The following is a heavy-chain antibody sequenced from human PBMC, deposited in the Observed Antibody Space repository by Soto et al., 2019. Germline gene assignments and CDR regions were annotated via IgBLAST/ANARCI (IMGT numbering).Heavy chain of an antibody. V-gene: IGHV4-4*07. CDR1: GGYISSYY. CDR3: ARERGVCGSTGDYDQ. Sequence: PSETLSLTCSVSGGYISSYYWSWIRQPAGKGLEWIGRIFSSGSTHYNPSLKSRVTMSVDTSKNQISLRLTSVTAADTAVYYCARERGVCGSTGDYDQWGQGTLVTVSS. D-gene: IGHD5-12*01. CDR2: IFSSGST. J-gene: IGHJ4*02.